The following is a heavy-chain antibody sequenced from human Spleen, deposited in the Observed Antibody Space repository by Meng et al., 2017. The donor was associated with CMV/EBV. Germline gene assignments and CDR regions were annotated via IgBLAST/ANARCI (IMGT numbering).Heavy chain of an antibody. V-gene: IGHV3-30*04. CDR3: ARDRLRESDGYNSDWSDP. J-gene: IGHJ5*02. Sequence: GGSLRLSCGASGFSFNTYAMHWVRQAPGKGLEWVAVISYDGINKFYSDSVEGRFTISRDTSKNTLYLQMNRLRAEDTGLYHCARDRLRESDGYNSDWSDPWGQGTLVTVSS. D-gene: IGHD5-24*01. CDR1: GFSFNTYA. CDR2: ISYDGINK.